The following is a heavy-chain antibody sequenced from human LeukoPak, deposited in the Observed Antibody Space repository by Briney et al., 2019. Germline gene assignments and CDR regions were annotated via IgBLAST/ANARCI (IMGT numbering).Heavy chain of an antibody. Sequence: PGGSLRLSCAASGFTFSSYGMHWVRQAPGKGLEWVAFIRYDGSNKYYADSVKGRFTISRDNSKNTLYLQMNSLRAEDTAVYYCAKELRYFDWLDLYYFDYWGQGALVTVSS. CDR1: GFTFSSYG. V-gene: IGHV3-30*02. CDR2: IRYDGSNK. CDR3: AKELRYFDWLDLYYFDY. D-gene: IGHD3-9*01. J-gene: IGHJ4*02.